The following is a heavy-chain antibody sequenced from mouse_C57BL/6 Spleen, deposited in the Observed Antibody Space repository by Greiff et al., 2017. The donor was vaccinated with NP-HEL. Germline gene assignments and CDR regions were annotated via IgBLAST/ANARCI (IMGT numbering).Heavy chain of an antibody. J-gene: IGHJ3*01. CDR1: GFTFSDYG. Sequence: EVQLVESGGGLVKPGGSLKLSCAASGFTFSDYGMHWVRQAPEKGLEWVAYISSGSSTNYSADKVKGRITISRANAKNTQFLQMTRLRSEDTAMYYCARGGYDYGYWFAYWGQGTLVTVSA. CDR3: ARGGYDYGYWFAY. CDR2: ISSGSSTN. V-gene: IGHV5-17*01. D-gene: IGHD2-4*01.